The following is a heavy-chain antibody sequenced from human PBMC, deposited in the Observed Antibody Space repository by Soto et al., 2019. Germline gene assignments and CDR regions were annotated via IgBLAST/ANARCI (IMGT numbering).Heavy chain of an antibody. D-gene: IGHD5-12*01. CDR1: GGSIGNLY. Sequence: PSETLSLTCTASGGSIGNLYLSWIRQPPGKGLEWIGYIYNSGARNYHPSLKSRVIMSVDTSRTRFTLEVTSVTAADSAVYYCATHSLDSGYGSSWGPGTLVTVS. CDR3: ATHSLDSGYGSS. V-gene: IGHV4-59*08. J-gene: IGHJ5*02. CDR2: IYNSGAR.